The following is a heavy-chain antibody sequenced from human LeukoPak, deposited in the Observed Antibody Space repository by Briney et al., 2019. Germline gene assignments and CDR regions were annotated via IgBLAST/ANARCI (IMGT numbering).Heavy chain of an antibody. CDR3: ARDRDYYDSSGYNGAGWFDP. V-gene: IGHV4-61*02. D-gene: IGHD3-22*01. CDR2: IYTSGST. Sequence: KPSETLSLTCTVSGGSISSGSYYWSWIRQPAGKGLEWIGRIYTSGSTNYNPSLKSRVTISVDTSKNQFSLKLSSVTAADTAVYNCARDRDYYDSSGYNGAGWFDPWGQGTLVTVSS. J-gene: IGHJ5*02. CDR1: GGSISSGSYY.